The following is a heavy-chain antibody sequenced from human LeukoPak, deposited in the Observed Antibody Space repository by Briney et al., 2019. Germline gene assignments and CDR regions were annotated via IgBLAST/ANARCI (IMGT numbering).Heavy chain of an antibody. CDR1: GYTFTGYY. Sequence: ASVKASCKASGYTFTGYYMHWVRQAPGQGLEWMGWINPNSGGTNYAQKFQGRVTMTRDTSISTAYMELSRLRSDDTAVYYCARMDDNYDFWSGYFDSYFDYWGQGTLVTVSS. V-gene: IGHV1-2*02. J-gene: IGHJ4*02. D-gene: IGHD3-3*01. CDR3: ARMDDNYDFWSGYFDSYFDY. CDR2: INPNSGGT.